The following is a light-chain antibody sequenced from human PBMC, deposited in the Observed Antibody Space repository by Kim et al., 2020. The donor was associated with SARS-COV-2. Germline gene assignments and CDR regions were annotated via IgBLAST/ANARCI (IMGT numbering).Light chain of an antibody. CDR2: AAS. J-gene: IGKJ4*01. V-gene: IGKV1-27*01. Sequence: DIQMTQSPSSLFASVGDRVTITCRAPQDISNYLAWYQQKPGKVPKLLIHAASTLLSGVPSRFSGSASGTDFTLTISSLQPEDVATYYCQKYNSVPLTFGGGTKVDIK. CDR3: QKYNSVPLT. CDR1: QDISNY.